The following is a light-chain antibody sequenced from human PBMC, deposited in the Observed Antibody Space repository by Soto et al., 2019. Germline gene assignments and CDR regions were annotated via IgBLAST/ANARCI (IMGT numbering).Light chain of an antibody. J-gene: IGLJ1*01. Sequence: QSVLTQPASVSGSPGQSITISCTGTSNEFGGYNYVSWYQQHPGKAPKLMIYDVSNRPSGVSNRFSGSKSGNTASLTISGLQAEDEADYYCSSYTSSSTLDVFGTGTKVTVL. CDR1: SNEFGGYNY. CDR2: DVS. CDR3: SSYTSSSTLDV. V-gene: IGLV2-14*01.